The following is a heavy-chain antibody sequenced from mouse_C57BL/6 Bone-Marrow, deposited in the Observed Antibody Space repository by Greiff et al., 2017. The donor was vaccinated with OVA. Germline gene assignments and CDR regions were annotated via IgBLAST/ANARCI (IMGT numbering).Heavy chain of an antibody. CDR1: GYTFTDYY. J-gene: IGHJ4*01. CDR3: ARGNFITTVVEDMDD. D-gene: IGHD1-1*01. Sequence: VQLQQSGPVLVKPGASVKMSCKASGYTFTDYYMNWVKQSHGKSLEWIGVINPYNGGTSYNQQFKGKATLTVDKSSSTAYMELNRLTSEDSAVNYWARGNFITTVVEDMDDWGQGTSVTVSS. CDR2: INPYNGGT. V-gene: IGHV1-19*01.